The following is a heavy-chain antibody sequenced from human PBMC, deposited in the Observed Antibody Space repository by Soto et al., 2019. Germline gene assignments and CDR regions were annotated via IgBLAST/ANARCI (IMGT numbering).Heavy chain of an antibody. Sequence: ELQLVESGGGLVKPGGSLRLSCAASGFDFSNGWMSWVRQAPGKGLEWVARIKSKIHGETIDYAAPVKGRFTISRDDSTDTLYLQMNSLKIEDTAVYYCTTDEWEWGQGTLVTVSS. J-gene: IGHJ4*02. CDR1: GFDFSNGW. V-gene: IGHV3-15*05. CDR3: TTDEWE. D-gene: IGHD1-26*01. CDR2: IKSKIHGETI.